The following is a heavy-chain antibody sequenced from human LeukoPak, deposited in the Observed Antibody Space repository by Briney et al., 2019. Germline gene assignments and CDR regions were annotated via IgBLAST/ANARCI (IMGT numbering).Heavy chain of an antibody. CDR1: GVSVSSYY. Sequence: SETLSLTCTVSGVSVSSYYWSWLRQPPGKGLEWIGHIYYSGSTTYNPSLKSRVTISVDTSKNQFSLNLSSVTAADTAVYYCARGFGSPDYWGQGTLVTVSS. V-gene: IGHV4-59*02. CDR2: IYYSGST. D-gene: IGHD3-16*01. CDR3: ARGFGSPDY. J-gene: IGHJ4*02.